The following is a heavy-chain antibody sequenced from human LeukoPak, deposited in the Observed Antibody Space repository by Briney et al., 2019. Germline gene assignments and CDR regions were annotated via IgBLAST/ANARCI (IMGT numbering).Heavy chain of an antibody. CDR1: GYTFTRYY. J-gene: IGHJ3*02. CDR2: INPSGGST. V-gene: IGHV1-46*01. CDR3: ARVESWEHSGSSQDAFDI. D-gene: IGHD1-26*01. Sequence: ASVKVSCKASGYTFTRYYMHWVRQAPGQGLEWMGIINPSGGSTSYAQKFQGRVTMTRDMSTSTVYMELSSLSSDDTAVYFCARVESWEHSGSSQDAFDIWGQGTMVTVSS.